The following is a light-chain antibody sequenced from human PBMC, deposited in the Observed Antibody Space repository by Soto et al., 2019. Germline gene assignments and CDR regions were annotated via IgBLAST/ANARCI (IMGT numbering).Light chain of an antibody. V-gene: IGKV1-9*01. CDR1: QGISSY. CDR3: QQLNSYPFLT. Sequence: DRQSTQSPSFLSASVGDRVTITCRASQGISSYLAWYQQKPGKAPKLLIYAASTLQSGVPSRFSGSGSGTEFTLTICSLQPEDFATYYCQQLNSYPFLTFGGGTKVEIK. J-gene: IGKJ4*01. CDR2: AAS.